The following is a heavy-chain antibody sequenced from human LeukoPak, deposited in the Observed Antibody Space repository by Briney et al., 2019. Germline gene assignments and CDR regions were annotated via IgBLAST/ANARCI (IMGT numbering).Heavy chain of an antibody. CDR1: GFTFSNYA. Sequence: PGRSLRLSCAASGFTFSNYAMHWVRQTPGKGLEYVSAISSNAGSTYYADPVKGRFTISRDNSKNTMYLQMSSLRAEDTAVYYCLRTPYSNSWYGPFDYWGQGTLVTVSS. V-gene: IGHV3-64D*06. D-gene: IGHD6-13*01. CDR2: ISSNAGST. CDR3: LRTPYSNSWYGPFDY. J-gene: IGHJ4*02.